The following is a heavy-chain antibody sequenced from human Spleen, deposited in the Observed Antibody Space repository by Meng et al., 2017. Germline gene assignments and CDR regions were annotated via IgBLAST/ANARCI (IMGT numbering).Heavy chain of an antibody. CDR1: GFTFSSYS. V-gene: IGHV3-21*04. D-gene: IGHD6-13*01. CDR2: ISSGSSYI. Sequence: GESLKISCAASGFTFSSYSMNWVRQAPRKGLEWVSSISSGSSYIYYADSMKGRFTISRDDAKNSLYLQMNSLRAEDTAMYYCARDEDISAAGKLFGDYWGQGTLVTVSS. J-gene: IGHJ4*02. CDR3: ARDEDISAAGKLFGDY.